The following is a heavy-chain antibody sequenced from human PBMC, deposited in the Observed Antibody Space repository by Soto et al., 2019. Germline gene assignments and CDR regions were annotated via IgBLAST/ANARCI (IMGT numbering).Heavy chain of an antibody. D-gene: IGHD1-26*01. J-gene: IGHJ4*02. V-gene: IGHV4-4*02. CDR1: GASIRSNNR. Sequence: SETLSLTCAVSGASIRSNNRWSWVRQPPGKGLEWIGETFHSGSTNYNPSLKTRLTISVDKSKNQFSLNLSSVSAADTAVYYCARVYSGSYSNSWGRGTLVTVSS. CDR2: TFHSGST. CDR3: ARVYSGSYSNS.